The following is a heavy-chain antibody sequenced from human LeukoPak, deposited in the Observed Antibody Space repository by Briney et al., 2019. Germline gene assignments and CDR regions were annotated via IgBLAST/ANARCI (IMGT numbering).Heavy chain of an antibody. CDR2: IYYSGST. J-gene: IGHJ4*02. V-gene: IGHV4-39*01. CDR3: ARHSGYSGYDFDY. CDR1: GGSISSSSYY. Sequence: SETLSLTCTVSGGSISSSSYYWGWIRQPPGKGLEWIVSIYYSGSTYYNPSLKSRVTISVDTSKNQFSLKLSSVTAADTAVYYCARHSGYSGYDFDYWGQGTLVTVSS. D-gene: IGHD5-12*01.